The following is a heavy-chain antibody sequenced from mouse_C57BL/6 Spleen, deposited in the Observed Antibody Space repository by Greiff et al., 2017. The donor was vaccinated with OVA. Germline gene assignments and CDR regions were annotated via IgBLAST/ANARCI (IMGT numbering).Heavy chain of an antibody. J-gene: IGHJ3*01. D-gene: IGHD2-4*01. CDR1: GYTFTDYN. CDR3: ARTPYDYGFAY. V-gene: IGHV1-18*01. Sequence: EVMLVESGPELVKPGASVKIPCKASGYTFTDYNMDWVKQSHGKSLEWIGDINPNNGGTIYNQKFKGKATLTVDKSSSTAYMELRSLTSEDTAVYYCARTPYDYGFAYWGQGTLVTVSA. CDR2: INPNNGGT.